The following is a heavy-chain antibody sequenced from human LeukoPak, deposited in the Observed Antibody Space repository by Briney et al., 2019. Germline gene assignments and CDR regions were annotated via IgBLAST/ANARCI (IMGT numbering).Heavy chain of an antibody. Sequence: GESLKISCKGSGSSFTRYWIGWVRQMPGKGLEWMGIIYPGDSDTRYSPSFQGQVTISADKSISTAYLQWSSLKASDTAMYYCAKLIRYYDPENWFDPWGQGTLVTVSS. CDR2: IYPGDSDT. J-gene: IGHJ5*02. CDR1: GSSFTRYW. D-gene: IGHD3-3*01. V-gene: IGHV5-51*01. CDR3: AKLIRYYDPENWFDP.